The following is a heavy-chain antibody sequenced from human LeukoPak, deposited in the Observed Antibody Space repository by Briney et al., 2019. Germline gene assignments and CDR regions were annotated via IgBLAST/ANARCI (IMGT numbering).Heavy chain of an antibody. D-gene: IGHD2-15*01. CDR1: GFTFAHYA. V-gene: IGHV3-9*01. CDR2: TSWNSGSI. J-gene: IGHJ4*02. CDR3: AKDYAGFGGPFDY. Sequence: GGSLRLSCAASGFTFAHYAMHWVRQAPGKGLEWVSGTSWNSGSIGYADSVKGRFTISRDNAKNSLYLQMNSLREEDTALYYCAKDYAGFGGPFDYWGQGTLVTVSS.